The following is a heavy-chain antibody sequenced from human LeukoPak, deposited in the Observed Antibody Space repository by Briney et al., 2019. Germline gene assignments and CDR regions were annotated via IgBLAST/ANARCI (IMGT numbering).Heavy chain of an antibody. CDR3: SKDPNYFDSSGYYYPRTEYFQL. Sequence: PWGSLRLSCAASGFTFSSYAMSWVRQAPGKGLEWVSASSGSGGSTYYADSVKGRFTISRDNSKNTLYLQMNSLRAEDTAVYYCSKDPNYFDSSGYYYPRTEYFQLWGQGTLVTVSS. D-gene: IGHD3-22*01. V-gene: IGHV3-23*01. CDR2: SSGSGGST. CDR1: GFTFSSYA. J-gene: IGHJ1*01.